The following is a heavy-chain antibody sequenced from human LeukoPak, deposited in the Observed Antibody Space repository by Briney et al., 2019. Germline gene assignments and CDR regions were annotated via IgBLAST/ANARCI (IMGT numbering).Heavy chain of an antibody. J-gene: IGHJ4*02. Sequence: GRSLRLSCAATGFTFSNYAIHWGRQAPGKGLEWVAFISDGGSRQHYADSVKGRFTISRDNSKNTLNLQMNSLRAEDTAVYYCVKDRTGTYTLDYWGQGTLVTVSS. V-gene: IGHV3-30-3*01. D-gene: IGHD2-2*02. CDR2: ISDGGSRQ. CDR1: GFTFSNYA. CDR3: VKDRTGTYTLDY.